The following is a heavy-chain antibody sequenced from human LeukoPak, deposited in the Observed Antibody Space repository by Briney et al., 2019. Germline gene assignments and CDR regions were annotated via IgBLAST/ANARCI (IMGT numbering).Heavy chain of an antibody. Sequence: ASVKVSCKASAYSFTSYDINWVRQATGQGLEWMGWMNPNSGNTGYAQKFQCRVTMTRNTSLSTAYMELSSLSSEDAAVYYCARGGYSSSWFFDYWGQGTLVTVSS. V-gene: IGHV1-8*01. CDR1: AYSFTSYD. CDR3: ARGGYSSSWFFDY. D-gene: IGHD6-13*01. CDR2: MNPNSGNT. J-gene: IGHJ4*02.